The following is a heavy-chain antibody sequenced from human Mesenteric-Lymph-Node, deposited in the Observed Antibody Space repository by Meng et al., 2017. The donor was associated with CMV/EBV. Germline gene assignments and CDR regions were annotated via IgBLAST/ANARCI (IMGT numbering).Heavy chain of an antibody. Sequence: ASVKVSCKASGYIFTSYDISWVRQATGQGLEWMGIINPSGAYTTYAQKFQGRVTMTIDTSTSTVYMELSSLSSDDTAVYYCAREDGDYEAVLLGNWFDPWGQGTLVTVSS. J-gene: IGHJ5*02. D-gene: IGHD4-17*01. V-gene: IGHV1-46*01. CDR2: INPSGAYT. CDR3: AREDGDYEAVLLGNWFDP. CDR1: GYIFTSYD.